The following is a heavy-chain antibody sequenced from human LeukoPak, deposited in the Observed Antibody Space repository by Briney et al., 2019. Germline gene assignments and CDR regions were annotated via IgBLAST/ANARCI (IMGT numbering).Heavy chain of an antibody. CDR1: GFSFSSYW. J-gene: IGHJ4*02. CDR3: ARGERMVRGVLFDY. Sequence: SGGSLRLSCAASGFSFSSYWMTWVRQKPGRGLEWVANMKQDGSETNYVDSVKGRFTISRDNAKNSLYLQMNSLRAEDTAIYYCARGERMVRGVLFDYWGQGTLVTVSS. V-gene: IGHV3-7*01. D-gene: IGHD3-10*01. CDR2: MKQDGSET.